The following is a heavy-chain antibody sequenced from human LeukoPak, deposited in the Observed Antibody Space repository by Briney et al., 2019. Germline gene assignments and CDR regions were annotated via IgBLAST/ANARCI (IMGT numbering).Heavy chain of an antibody. Sequence: ASVKVSCKASGYTFTVYYIHWVRQAPGHGLEWMGRINPNSGGTNYAQKFQGRVTMTRDTSISTAYMELSRLRSDDTAVYYCARARNYCSGGSCYYFDYWGQGTLVTVSS. CDR1: GYTFTVYY. CDR2: INPNSGGT. J-gene: IGHJ4*02. CDR3: ARARNYCSGGSCYYFDY. D-gene: IGHD2-15*01. V-gene: IGHV1-2*06.